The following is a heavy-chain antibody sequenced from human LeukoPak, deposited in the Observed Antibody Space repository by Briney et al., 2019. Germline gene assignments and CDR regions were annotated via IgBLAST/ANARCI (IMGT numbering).Heavy chain of an antibody. CDR3: ARESVTSGWYLY. CDR1: GFTVSGNY. CDR2: IYKEGNT. V-gene: IGHV3-53*01. Sequence: GGSLRLSCAASGFTVSGNYMSWVRQAPGKGLQWVSTIYKEGNTFYADSVRSGFTLSRDNSTNTLYLQMNSLRAEDTAIYYRARESVTSGWYLYWGQGTLVTVSS. D-gene: IGHD6-19*01. J-gene: IGHJ4*02.